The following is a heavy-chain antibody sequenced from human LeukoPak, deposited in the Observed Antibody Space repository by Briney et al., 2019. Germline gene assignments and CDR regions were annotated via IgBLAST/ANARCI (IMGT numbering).Heavy chain of an antibody. V-gene: IGHV3-23*01. CDR1: GFTFTSYA. CDR2: ITGSGDTT. Sequence: GGSLRLSCAASGFTFTSYAMSWVRQAPGKGLEWVSAITGSGDTTYYAASVKGRFTISRDNSKNTLYLQLNNLRAEDTAVYYCACRLKSPSDYGLSKYYFDSWGQGTLVTVSS. J-gene: IGHJ4*02. CDR3: ACRLKSPSDYGLSKYYFDS. D-gene: IGHD4-17*01.